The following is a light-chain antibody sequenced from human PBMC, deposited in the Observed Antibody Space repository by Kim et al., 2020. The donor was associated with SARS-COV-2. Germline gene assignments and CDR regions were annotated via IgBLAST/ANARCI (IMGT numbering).Light chain of an antibody. CDR1: RSVSRW. CDR3: QHRQT. Sequence: TLAASVGDRVTLTCRASRSVSRWLAWYLQKPGKARKLLIYDGSNLQSGVPSRFSGSGSGTEFTLTISSLQPDDFAIYYCQHRQTFGQGTKVDIK. J-gene: IGKJ1*01. CDR2: DGS. V-gene: IGKV1-5*01.